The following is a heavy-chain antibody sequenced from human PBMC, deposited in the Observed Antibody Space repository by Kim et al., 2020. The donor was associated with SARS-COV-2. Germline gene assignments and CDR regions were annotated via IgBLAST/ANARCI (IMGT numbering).Heavy chain of an antibody. Sequence: GGSLRLSCAASGFTFSSYAMSWVRQAPGKGLEWVSSISNSGNAYYADFVKGRFPISRDNSKNTLYLQMNSLRAEDTAVYYCTKNKITTRDLIDYWGQGTLVTVSS. CDR2: ISNSGNA. V-gene: IGHV3-23*01. D-gene: IGHD4-4*01. CDR1: GFTFSSYA. J-gene: IGHJ4*02. CDR3: TKNKITTRDLIDY.